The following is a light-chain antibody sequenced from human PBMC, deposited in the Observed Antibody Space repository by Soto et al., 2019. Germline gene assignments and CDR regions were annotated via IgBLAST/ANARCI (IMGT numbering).Light chain of an antibody. CDR1: SSDVGGYNY. CDR3: CSYTTSNTRQIV. CDR2: DVS. V-gene: IGLV2-14*01. Sequence: QSVLTQPASVSGSPGQSSTISCTGTSSDVGGYNYVSWYQQHPGKAPKFMIYDVSNRPSGVSNRFSGSKSGNTASLTISGLQAEDEADYYCCSYTTSNTRQIVLGTGTKVTVL. J-gene: IGLJ1*01.